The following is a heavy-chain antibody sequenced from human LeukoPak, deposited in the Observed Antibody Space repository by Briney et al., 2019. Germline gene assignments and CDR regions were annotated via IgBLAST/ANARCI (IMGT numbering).Heavy chain of an antibody. V-gene: IGHV5-51*01. CDR3: ARLLMEQQLVLDY. CDR2: IYPGDSYP. D-gene: IGHD6-13*01. CDR1: GYSFTSYW. Sequence: GESLKISCKGSGYSFTSYWIGWVGKMPGKGLGWMGIIYPGDSYPSYGPSFQGQVTISADKSISTAYLQWSSLKASDTAMYYCARLLMEQQLVLDYWGQGTLVTVSS. J-gene: IGHJ4*02.